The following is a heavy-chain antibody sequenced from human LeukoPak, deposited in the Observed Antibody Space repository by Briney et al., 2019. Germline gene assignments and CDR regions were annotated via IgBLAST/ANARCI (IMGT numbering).Heavy chain of an antibody. CDR1: GFSFGDYA. CDR2: IRSKAYRGAT. V-gene: IGHV3-49*04. J-gene: IGHJ4*02. D-gene: IGHD3-22*01. CDR3: TSVYDTSAYYHSGIDY. Sequence: GRSLSLSCIASGFSFGDYAMSWVRRAPGKGLEWVGFIRSKAYRGATKNAASVKDRFTISRDDSKSIAYLQMNSLKTEDTAIYYCTSVYDTSAYYHSGIDYWGQGTLVTVSS.